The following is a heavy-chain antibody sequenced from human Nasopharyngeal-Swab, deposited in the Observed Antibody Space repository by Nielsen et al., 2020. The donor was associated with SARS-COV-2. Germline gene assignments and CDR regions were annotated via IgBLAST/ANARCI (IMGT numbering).Heavy chain of an antibody. V-gene: IGHV1-69*13. D-gene: IGHD1-26*01. CDR2: VIPMFGTV. CDR3: AKDGVNGSYYGF. CDR1: GGTFSSFA. J-gene: IGHJ4*02. Sequence: SVKVSCKASGGTFSSFAITWVRQAPGQGLEWMGGVIPMFGTVNYAQTFQGRVTITADESTSTAYMELSSLRPEDTAVYYCAKDGVNGSYYGFWGQGTLVTVSS.